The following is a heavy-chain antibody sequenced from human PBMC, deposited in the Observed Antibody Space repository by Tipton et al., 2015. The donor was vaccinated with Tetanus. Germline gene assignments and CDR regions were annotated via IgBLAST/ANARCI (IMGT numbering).Heavy chain of an antibody. Sequence: TLSLTCTVSGGSISSYYWSWIRQPAGKGLEWIGRIYSSGSTHYNPSLKSRVTMSLDTSKNQFSLKLNSVTAADTAVYYCARGPSVAYCSGGSCPVWFDPWGQGTLVSVSA. V-gene: IGHV4-4*07. J-gene: IGHJ5*02. D-gene: IGHD2-15*01. CDR2: IYSSGST. CDR1: GGSISSYY. CDR3: ARGPSVAYCSGGSCPVWFDP.